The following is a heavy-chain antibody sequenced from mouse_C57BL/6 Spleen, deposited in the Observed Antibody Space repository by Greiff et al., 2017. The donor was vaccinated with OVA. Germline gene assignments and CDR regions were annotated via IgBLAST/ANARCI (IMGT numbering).Heavy chain of an antibody. CDR1: GFTFSSYG. Sequence: EVQRVESGGDLVKPGGSLKLSCAASGFTFSSYGMSWVRQTPDTRLEWVATISSGGSYTYYPDSVKGRFTISRDNAKNTLYLQMSSLKSEDTAMYYCARLRVGAYWGQGTLVTVSA. V-gene: IGHV5-6*01. J-gene: IGHJ3*01. CDR2: ISSGGSYT. CDR3: ARLRVGAY. D-gene: IGHD3-1*01.